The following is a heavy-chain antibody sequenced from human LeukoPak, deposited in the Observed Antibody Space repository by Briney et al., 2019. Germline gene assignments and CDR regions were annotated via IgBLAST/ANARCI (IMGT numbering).Heavy chain of an antibody. Sequence: SETLSLTCTVSGGSISNTSLYWGWIRQPPGQGLEWTGSIYYSGTTYSNPSLMGRVTLSVDTSRNQFSLRLRSVTAADTGFYYCALAAGYWGWFDPRGQGTLVTVSS. J-gene: IGHJ5*02. D-gene: IGHD3-9*01. CDR3: ALAAGYWGWFDP. CDR2: IYYSGTT. V-gene: IGHV4-39*07. CDR1: GGSISNTSLY.